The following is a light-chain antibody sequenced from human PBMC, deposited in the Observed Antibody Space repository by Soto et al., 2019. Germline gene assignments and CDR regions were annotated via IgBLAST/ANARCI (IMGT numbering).Light chain of an antibody. CDR2: GAS. CDR1: QSVSSN. CDR3: QQYNNWPPWT. Sequence: EIVMTQSPATLSVSPGERATLSCRASQSVSSNLAWYQQKPGQATRLLIYGASTRATGIPARFSGSGSGTEFTLTISSLQSEDFAVYYCQQYNNWPPWTFGRGTKVEIK. J-gene: IGKJ1*01. V-gene: IGKV3-15*01.